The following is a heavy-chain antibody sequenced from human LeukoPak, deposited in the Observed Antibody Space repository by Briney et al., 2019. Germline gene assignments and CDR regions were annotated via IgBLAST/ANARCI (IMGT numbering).Heavy chain of an antibody. CDR2: INHSGST. J-gene: IGHJ4*02. V-gene: IGHV4-34*01. CDR1: GGSFRGYY. D-gene: IGHD6-19*01. Sequence: SETLSLTCAVYGGSFRGYYWNWIRQPPGKGLEWIGEINHSGSTNYNPSLKSRVTISVDTSKNQFSLKLSSVTAADTAVYYCARGRGWSPRSLFLDYWGQGTLVTVSS. CDR3: ARGRGWSPRSLFLDY.